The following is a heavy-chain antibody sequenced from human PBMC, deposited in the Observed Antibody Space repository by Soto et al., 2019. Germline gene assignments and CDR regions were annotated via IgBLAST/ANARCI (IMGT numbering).Heavy chain of an antibody. CDR2: VSGSSSYI. D-gene: IGHD4-17*01. V-gene: IGHV3-21*06. J-gene: IGHJ3*01. CDR1: GFTFSSYA. Sequence: GESLKISCKGSGFTFSSYAMIWVRQAPGKGLEWVSSVSGSSSYIYYADSVKGRFTVSRDNANNLVFLQMNGLRPEDTAMYYCARDLRGHYGPWGQGTMVTVSS. CDR3: ARDLRGHYGP.